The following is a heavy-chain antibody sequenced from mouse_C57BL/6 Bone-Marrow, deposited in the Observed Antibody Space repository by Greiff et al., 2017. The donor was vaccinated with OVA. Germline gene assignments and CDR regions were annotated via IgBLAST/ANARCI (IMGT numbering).Heavy chain of an antibody. CDR2: ISSGGSYT. CDR3: ARQRTTVVGRDSLAMDY. V-gene: IGHV5-6*01. J-gene: IGHJ4*01. D-gene: IGHD1-1*01. Sequence: EVQVVESGGDLVKPGGSLKLSCAASGFTFSSYGMSWVRQTPDKRLEWVATISSGGSYTYYPDSVKGRFTISRDNAKNTLYLQMSSLKSEDTAMYYCARQRTTVVGRDSLAMDYWGQGTSVTVSS. CDR1: GFTFSSYG.